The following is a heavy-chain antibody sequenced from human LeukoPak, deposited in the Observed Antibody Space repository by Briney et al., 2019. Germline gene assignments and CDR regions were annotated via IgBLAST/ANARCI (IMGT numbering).Heavy chain of an antibody. Sequence: PGGSLRLSCAASGFTFSSYAMSWVRQAPGKGLEWVSAISGSGGSTYYADSVKGRFTISRDNSKNTLYLQMNSLRAEDTAVYYCAKGLLSLNGVTAMVLRGQGTLVTVSS. CDR2: ISGSGGST. CDR3: AKGLLSLNGVTAMVL. J-gene: IGHJ4*02. V-gene: IGHV3-23*01. D-gene: IGHD5-18*01. CDR1: GFTFSSYA.